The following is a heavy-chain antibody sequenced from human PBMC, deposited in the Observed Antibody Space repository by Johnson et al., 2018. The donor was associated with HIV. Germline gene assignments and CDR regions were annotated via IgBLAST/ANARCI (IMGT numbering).Heavy chain of an antibody. CDR2: ISYDGSDK. D-gene: IGHD2-15*01. V-gene: IGHV3-30*19. Sequence: QVQLVESGGGVVQPGGSLRLSCAASGFTFSSYGMHWVRQAPAKGLEWVAFISYDGSDKYYADSVKGRLTISRDSSRNTLYLEMNSLRAEDTAVYYCAKGGYCSGGSCYPDAFDIWGQGTMVTVSS. CDR3: AKGGYCSGGSCYPDAFDI. J-gene: IGHJ3*02. CDR1: GFTFSSYG.